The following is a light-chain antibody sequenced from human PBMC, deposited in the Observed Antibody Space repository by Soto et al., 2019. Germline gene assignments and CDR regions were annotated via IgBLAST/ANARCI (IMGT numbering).Light chain of an antibody. CDR3: AAWDASLSGWV. CDR2: RIN. J-gene: IGLJ3*02. Sequence: QSVLTQPPSASGTPGQRVTISCSGSSSNIGNNYVYWYQQVPGTAPKLLMYRINQRPSGVPDRFSGSKSGTSASLAISGLRSEDETDYYCAAWDASLSGWVFGGGTKVTVL. V-gene: IGLV1-47*01. CDR1: SSNIGNNY.